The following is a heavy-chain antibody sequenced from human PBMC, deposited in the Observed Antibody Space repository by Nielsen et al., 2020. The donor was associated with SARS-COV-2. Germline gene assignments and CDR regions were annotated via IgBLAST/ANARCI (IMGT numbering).Heavy chain of an antibody. CDR1: GFTFSGSA. CDR3: TRHYPRYCSSTSCYKNAFDI. J-gene: IGHJ3*02. Sequence: GESLKISCAASGFTFSGSAMHWVRQASGKGLEWVGRIRSKANSYATAYAASVKGRFTISRDDSKNTAYLQMNSLKTEDTAVYYCTRHYPRYCSSTSCYKNAFDIWGQGTMVTVSS. V-gene: IGHV3-73*01. D-gene: IGHD2-2*02. CDR2: IRSKANSYAT.